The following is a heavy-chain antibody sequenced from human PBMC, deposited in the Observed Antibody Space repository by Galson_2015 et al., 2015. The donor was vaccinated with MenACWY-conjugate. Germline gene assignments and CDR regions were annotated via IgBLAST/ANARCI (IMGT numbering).Heavy chain of an antibody. V-gene: IGHV3-7*03. CDR1: GFTFRNYW. J-gene: IGHJ6*02. Sequence: SLRLSCAVSGFTFRNYWMTWVRQAPGKGLEWVASIKKDGSEKYYVDSVKGRFTISRDNTKNSMYLEMNSLRVEDTAVYSCARGHYGMDVSGQGTPVTASS. CDR2: IKKDGSEK. CDR3: ARGHYGMDV.